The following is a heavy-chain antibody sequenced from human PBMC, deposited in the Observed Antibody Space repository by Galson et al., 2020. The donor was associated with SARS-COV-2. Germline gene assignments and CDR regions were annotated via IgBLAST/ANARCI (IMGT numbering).Heavy chain of an antibody. J-gene: IGHJ6*02. Sequence: ASETLSLTCSVSGGSIINGNYCWTWIRQHPGKGLEWIGYIYYSGTTYYNPALQSRVTISVDTSKNQFSLRLNTVTAADTAVYYCARQRSEPATLAAAQDVWGQGTTVIVSS. CDR2: IYYSGTT. V-gene: IGHV4-31*03. CDR3: ARQRSEPATLAAAQDV. D-gene: IGHD3-3*01. CDR1: GGSIINGNYC.